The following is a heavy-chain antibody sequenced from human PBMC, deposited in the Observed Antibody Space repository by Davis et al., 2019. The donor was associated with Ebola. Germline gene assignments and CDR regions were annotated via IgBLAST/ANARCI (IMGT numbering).Heavy chain of an antibody. CDR3: VKDMVDEGLSSPHPDFQH. Sequence: GESLKISCVVSGFTFDDYAMTWVRHAPGKGLECISGINWNGATTRYADSVKGRFSISRDNSKNMLYLQINSLRAEDTAVYYCVKDMVDEGLSSPHPDFQHWGQGTLVTVSS. V-gene: IGHV3-20*04. CDR2: INWNGATT. D-gene: IGHD6-13*01. J-gene: IGHJ1*01. CDR1: GFTFDDYA.